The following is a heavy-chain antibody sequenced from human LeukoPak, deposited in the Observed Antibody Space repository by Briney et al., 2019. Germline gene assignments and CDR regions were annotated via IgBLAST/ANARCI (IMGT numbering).Heavy chain of an antibody. CDR3: ARNPGYSSSWYRPDTYYFDY. CDR1: GGSFSGCY. J-gene: IGHJ4*02. D-gene: IGHD6-13*01. Sequence: SETLSLTCAVYGGSFSGCYWSWIRQPPGKGLEWIGEINHSGSTNYNPSLKSRVTISVDTSKNQFSLKLSSVTAADTAVYYCARNPGYSSSWYRPDTYYFDYWGQGTLVTVSS. V-gene: IGHV4-34*01. CDR2: INHSGST.